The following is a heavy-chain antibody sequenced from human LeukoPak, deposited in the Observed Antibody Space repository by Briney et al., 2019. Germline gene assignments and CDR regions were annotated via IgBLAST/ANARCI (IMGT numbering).Heavy chain of an antibody. J-gene: IGHJ4*02. Sequence: SETLSLTCTVSGGSISNSSYYWGWIRQPPGKGLEWIGSIYYSGSTYHNPSLKSRVTISVDTSKNQFSLKLSSVTAADTAVYYCAREDRVGAPSDYWGQGTLVTVSS. CDR3: AREDRVGAPSDY. D-gene: IGHD1-26*01. CDR1: GGSISNSSYY. V-gene: IGHV4-39*07. CDR2: IYYSGST.